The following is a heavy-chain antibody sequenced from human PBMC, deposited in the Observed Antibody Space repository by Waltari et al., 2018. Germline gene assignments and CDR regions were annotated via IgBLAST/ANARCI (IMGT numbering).Heavy chain of an antibody. D-gene: IGHD3-22*01. CDR2: GFYTGTT. V-gene: IGHV4-39*01. CDR1: GGSVTSSTYY. Sequence: QPQLQESGPGLVKPSETLSLTCIVTGGSVTSSTYYWAWIRQPPGKGLEWIGSGFYTGTTYHNPSLESRVTISADTSSDQFSLNLSSVSAADTAVYYCARQRYYNDRSGPRGWRLDYWGQGALVAVSS. J-gene: IGHJ4*02. CDR3: ARQRYYNDRSGPRGWRLDY.